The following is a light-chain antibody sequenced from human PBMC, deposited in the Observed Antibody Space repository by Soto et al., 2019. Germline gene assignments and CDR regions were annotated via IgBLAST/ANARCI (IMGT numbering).Light chain of an antibody. CDR1: QGIANY. Sequence: DIQMTQSPSSLSASIGDTVTITCRASQGIANYLSWYQQKPGKVPKLLIYAASSLQSGVPSRFSGSGSGTDFTLTIRGLQPEDVATYYWQKYNGALWAFGQGTKVDVK. J-gene: IGKJ1*01. CDR3: QKYNGALWA. CDR2: AAS. V-gene: IGKV1-27*01.